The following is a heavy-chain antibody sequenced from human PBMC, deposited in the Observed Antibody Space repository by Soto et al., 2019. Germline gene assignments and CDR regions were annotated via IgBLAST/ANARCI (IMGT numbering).Heavy chain of an antibody. Sequence: QVQLQESGPGLVKPSQTLSLTCTVSGGSISSGGYYWSWIRQHPGKGLEWLGYIYYSGSTYYNPSLKSRVTISVDTSKNQFSLKLSSVTAADTAVYYCARDLAIFGVGGDDAFDIWGQGTMVTVSS. CDR1: GGSISSGGYY. V-gene: IGHV4-31*03. CDR3: ARDLAIFGVGGDDAFDI. J-gene: IGHJ3*02. D-gene: IGHD3-3*01. CDR2: IYYSGST.